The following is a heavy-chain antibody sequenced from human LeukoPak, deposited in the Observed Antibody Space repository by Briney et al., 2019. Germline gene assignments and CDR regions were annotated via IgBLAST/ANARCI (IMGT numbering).Heavy chain of an antibody. CDR1: GLTFSSYW. J-gene: IGHJ3*02. CDR2: IKQDGSEK. CDR3: AKDDAFDI. Sequence: PGGSLRLSCAASGLTFSSYWMSWVRQAPGKGLEWVANIKQDGSEKYYVDSVKGRFTISRDNAKNSLYLQMNSLRAEDTAVYYCAKDDAFDIWGQGTMVTVSS. V-gene: IGHV3-7*03.